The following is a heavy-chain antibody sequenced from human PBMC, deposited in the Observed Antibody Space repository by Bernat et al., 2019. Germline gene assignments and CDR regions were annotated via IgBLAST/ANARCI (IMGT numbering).Heavy chain of an antibody. V-gene: IGHV3-30*18. CDR3: AKDIRRVYGSGGVFDY. J-gene: IGHJ4*02. CDR1: GFTFSSYG. Sequence: QVQLVESGGGLVKPGGSLRLSCAASGFTFSSYGMHWVRQAPGKGLEWVAVISYDGSNKYYADSVKGRFTISRDNSKNTLYLQMNSLRAEDTAVYYCAKDIRRVYGSGGVFDYWGQGTLVTVSS. CDR2: ISYDGSNK. D-gene: IGHD3-10*01.